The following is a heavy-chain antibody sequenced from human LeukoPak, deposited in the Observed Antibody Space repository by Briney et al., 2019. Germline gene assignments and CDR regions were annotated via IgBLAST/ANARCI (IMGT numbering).Heavy chain of an antibody. CDR1: GYTFTSYG. Sequence: ASVKVSCKASGYTFTSYGISWVRQAPGQGLEWMGWISAYNGNTNYAQKLQGRVTMTTDTSTSTAHMELRSLRSDDKAVYYCARGGFGELLYDYYYYMDVWGKGTTVNVSS. D-gene: IGHD3-10*01. J-gene: IGHJ6*03. CDR3: ARGGFGELLYDYYYYMDV. CDR2: ISAYNGNT. V-gene: IGHV1-18*01.